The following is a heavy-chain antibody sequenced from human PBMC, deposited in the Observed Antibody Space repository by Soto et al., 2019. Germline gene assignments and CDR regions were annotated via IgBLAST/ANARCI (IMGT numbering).Heavy chain of an antibody. CDR3: ARMGSKSGSTPGSMDV. V-gene: IGHV3-30-3*01. J-gene: IGHJ6*02. CDR1: GFTFSSYA. D-gene: IGHD2-15*01. CDR2: ISYDGSKK. Sequence: GGSLRLSCAASGFTFSSYAMHWVRQAPGKGLEWVAVISYDGSKKYNADSVKGQFTISRDNSKKTLNLQMNSRRAEDTAVYYCARMGSKSGSTPGSMDVWGQGTTVTVSS.